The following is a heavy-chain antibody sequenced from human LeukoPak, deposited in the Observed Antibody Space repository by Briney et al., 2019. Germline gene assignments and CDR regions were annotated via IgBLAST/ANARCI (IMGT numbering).Heavy chain of an antibody. J-gene: IGHJ1*01. CDR3: ASVWFGPTIHGYFQH. V-gene: IGHV1-69*13. CDR1: GGTFSSYA. CDR2: IIPIFGTT. D-gene: IGHD3-10*01. Sequence: GASVKVSCKASGGTFSSYAISWVRQAPGQGLEWMGGIIPIFGTTNYAQKFQGRVTISADESTSTACMELSSLRSEDTAVHYCASVWFGPTIHGYFQHWGQGTLVTVSS.